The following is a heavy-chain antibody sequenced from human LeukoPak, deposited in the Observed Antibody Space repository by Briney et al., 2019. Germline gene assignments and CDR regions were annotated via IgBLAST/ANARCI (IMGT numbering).Heavy chain of an antibody. CDR1: GFTFSSYG. J-gene: IGHJ4*02. CDR2: ISYDGSNK. Sequence: PGRSLRLSCAASGFTFSSYGMHWVRQAPGKGLEWVAVISYDGSNKYYADSVKGRFTISRDNSKNTLYLRMNSLRAEDTAVYYYAKDQGRSDYWGQGTLVTVSS. CDR3: AKDQGRSDY. V-gene: IGHV3-30*18.